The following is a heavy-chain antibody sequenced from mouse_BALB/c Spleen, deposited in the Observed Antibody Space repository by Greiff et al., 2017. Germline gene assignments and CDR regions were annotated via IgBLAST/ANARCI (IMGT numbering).Heavy chain of an antibody. CDR3: ARREYGNYDWFAY. D-gene: IGHD2-10*02. CDR1: GYTFTNYW. Sequence: QVQLKESGAELVRPGTSVKISCKASGYTFTNYWLGWVKQRPGHGLEWIGDIYPGGGYTNYNEKFKGKATLTADTSSSTAYMQLSSLTSEDSAVYFCARREYGNYDWFAYWGQGTLVTVSA. J-gene: IGHJ3*01. V-gene: IGHV1-63*02. CDR2: IYPGGGYT.